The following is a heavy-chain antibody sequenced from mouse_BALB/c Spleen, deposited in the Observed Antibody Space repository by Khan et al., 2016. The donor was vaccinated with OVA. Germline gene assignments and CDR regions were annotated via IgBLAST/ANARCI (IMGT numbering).Heavy chain of an antibody. CDR2: INPNNGGT. CDR1: GYTFTSYY. J-gene: IGHJ3*01. Sequence: VELVESGAELVKPGASVKLSCKASGYTFTSYYMYWVKQRPGQGLEWIGEINPNNGGTNFNEKFKSKATLTVDKSSSTAYMQLNNLTSEDSAVXYCTRSGYGSFAYWGQGTLVTVSA. D-gene: IGHD2-2*01. V-gene: IGHV1S81*02. CDR3: TRSGYGSFAY.